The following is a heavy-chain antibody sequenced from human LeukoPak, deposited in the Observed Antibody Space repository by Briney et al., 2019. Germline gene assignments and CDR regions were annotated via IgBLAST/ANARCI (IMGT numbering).Heavy chain of an antibody. D-gene: IGHD1-1*01. CDR3: ARAGNNWSFDY. Sequence: TSETLSLTCTVSGDSLSIYYWSWIRQPPGKGLEWIGYIYYRGNTNYNPSLKSRVTIAVDTSKNQFSLKVRSVTAADTAVYYCARAGNNWSFDYWGQGTLVTVSS. CDR1: GDSLSIYY. CDR2: IYYRGNT. J-gene: IGHJ4*02. V-gene: IGHV4-59*01.